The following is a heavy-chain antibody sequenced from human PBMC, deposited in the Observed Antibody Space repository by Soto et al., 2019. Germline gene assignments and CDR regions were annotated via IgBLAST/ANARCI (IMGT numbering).Heavy chain of an antibody. CDR2: INGGNGNT. D-gene: IGHD5-18*01. Sequence: QVQLVQSGAEEKKPGASVKVSCKASGYTFITYAIHWVRQAPGQRLEWMGWINGGNGNTKYSQKFQGRVTITRDTSASTAYTELSSLRSEDTAVYYCARPGGCSYCYDYWGQGTLVTVSS. V-gene: IGHV1-3*05. J-gene: IGHJ4*02. CDR3: ARPGGCSYCYDY. CDR1: GYTFITYA.